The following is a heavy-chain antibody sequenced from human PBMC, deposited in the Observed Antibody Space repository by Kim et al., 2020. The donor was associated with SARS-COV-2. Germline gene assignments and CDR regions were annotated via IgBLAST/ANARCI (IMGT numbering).Heavy chain of an antibody. J-gene: IGHJ4*02. CDR3: AADSGHYGSGSLDY. Sequence: SVKVSCKASGFTFTSSAVQWVRQARGQRLEWIGWIVVGSGNTNYAQKFQERVTITRDMSTSTAYMELSSLRSEDTAVYYCAADSGHYGSGSLDYWGQGTLVTVSS. V-gene: IGHV1-58*01. CDR2: IVVGSGNT. CDR1: GFTFTSSA. D-gene: IGHD3-10*01.